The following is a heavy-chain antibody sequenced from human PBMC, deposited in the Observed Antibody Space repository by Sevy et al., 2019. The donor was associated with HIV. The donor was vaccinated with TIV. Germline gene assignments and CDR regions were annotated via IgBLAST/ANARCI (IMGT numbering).Heavy chain of an antibody. J-gene: IGHJ4*02. CDR1: GFTFRSYW. CDR2: IKQDGSGK. D-gene: IGHD3-10*01. V-gene: IGHV3-7*01. Sequence: GGSLRLSCAASGFTFRSYWMSWVRHAPGKGLEWVANIKQDGSGKHYLDSVKGRFTISRDNAKNSLYLQMNSLRAEDTAVYYCAKFGPYYYGSGSDFDYWGQGTLVTVSS. CDR3: AKFGPYYYGSGSDFDY.